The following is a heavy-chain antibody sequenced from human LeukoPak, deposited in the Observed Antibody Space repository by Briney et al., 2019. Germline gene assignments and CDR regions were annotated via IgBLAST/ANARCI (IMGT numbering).Heavy chain of an antibody. J-gene: IGHJ4*02. CDR1: GGSINSYY. Sequence: SETLSLTCTVSGGSINSYYWSWIRQPPGKGLKGIGHMYYSGGTNYNPSLKSRVTISVDTSKNQFSLKLSSVTAADTAVYYCTRRCKDAYTLYCFDYWGQGTLVTVSS. CDR2: MYYSGGT. CDR3: TRRCKDAYTLYCFDY. V-gene: IGHV4-59*01. D-gene: IGHD5-24*01.